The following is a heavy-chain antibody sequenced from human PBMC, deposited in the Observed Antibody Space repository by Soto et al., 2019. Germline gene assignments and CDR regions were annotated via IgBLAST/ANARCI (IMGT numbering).Heavy chain of an antibody. CDR1: GFSLSNARMG. Sequence: QVTLKESGPVLVKPTEPLTLTCTVSGFSLSNARMGVSWIRQPPGKALEWLAHIFSNDEKSYSTSLKSRLTISKDTSKSQVVLTMTNMDPVDTATYYCARGNGDMNYYYYYYMDVWGKGTTVTVSS. CDR2: IFSNDEK. J-gene: IGHJ6*03. D-gene: IGHD2-21*01. CDR3: ARGNGDMNYYYYYYMDV. V-gene: IGHV2-26*01.